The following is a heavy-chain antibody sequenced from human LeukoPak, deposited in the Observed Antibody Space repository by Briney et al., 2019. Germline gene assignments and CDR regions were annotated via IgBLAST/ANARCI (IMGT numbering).Heavy chain of an antibody. J-gene: IGHJ6*04. CDR2: ISGSGGST. V-gene: IGHV3-23*01. D-gene: IGHD3-22*01. CDR3: ARGPTMKMDV. CDR1: GFTFSSYA. Sequence: GGSLRLSCAASGFTFSSYAMSWVRQARGKGLEWVSDISGSGGSTYYADSVKGRFTISRDNAKNSLYLQMNSLRAEDTAAYYCARGPTMKMDVWGKGTTVTVSS.